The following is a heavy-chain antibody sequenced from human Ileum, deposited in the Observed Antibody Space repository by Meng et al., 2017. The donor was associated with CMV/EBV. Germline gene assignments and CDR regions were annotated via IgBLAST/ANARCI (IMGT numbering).Heavy chain of an antibody. D-gene: IGHD3-10*01. Sequence: GESLKISCAASGFTFSDYYMSWIRQAPGKGLEWVSYISNSGTTIYYADSVKGRFTISRDNAKNSLYLQMSSLRAEDTAVYYCARDSDYYGSGGYWDWGQGTLVTVSS. CDR2: ISNSGTTI. CDR1: GFTFSDYY. J-gene: IGHJ4*02. V-gene: IGHV3-11*01. CDR3: ARDSDYYGSGGYWD.